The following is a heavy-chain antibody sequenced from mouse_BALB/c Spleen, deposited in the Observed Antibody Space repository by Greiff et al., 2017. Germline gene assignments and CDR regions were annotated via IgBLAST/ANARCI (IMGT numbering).Heavy chain of an antibody. CDR2: SRNKANDYTT. CDR3: ARAYDGYYFDY. J-gene: IGHJ2*01. D-gene: IGHD2-3*01. CDR1: GFTFSDFY. V-gene: IGHV7-1*02. Sequence: EVKVVESGGGLVQPGGSLRLSCATSGFTFSDFYMEWVRQPPGKRLEWIAASRNKANDYTTEYSASVKGRFIVSRDTSQSILYLQMNALRAEDTAIYYCARAYDGYYFDYWGQGTTLTVSS.